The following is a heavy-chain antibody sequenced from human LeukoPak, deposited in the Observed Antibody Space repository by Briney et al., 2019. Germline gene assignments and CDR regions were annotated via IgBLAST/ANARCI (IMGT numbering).Heavy chain of an antibody. D-gene: IGHD6-13*01. CDR1: GGTFSGYA. CDR3: ARRAYSSSYWFDP. Sequence: SVKVSCKASGGTFSGYAISWVRQAPGQGLEWMGGIIPIFGTANYAQKFQGRVTITADESTSTAYMELSSLRSEDTAVYYCARRAYSSSYWFDPWGQGTLVTVSS. J-gene: IGHJ5*02. CDR2: IIPIFGTA. V-gene: IGHV1-69*13.